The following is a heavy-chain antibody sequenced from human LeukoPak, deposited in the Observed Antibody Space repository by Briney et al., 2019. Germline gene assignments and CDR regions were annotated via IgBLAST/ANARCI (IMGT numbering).Heavy chain of an antibody. Sequence: GGSLRLSCAASGFTLSGNYMSWVRQAPGKGLEWVSVIYSGGSTYYADSVKGRFTISRDNSKNTLYFQMNSLRAEDTAVYYCATGLWYSSSWYMDYWGQGTLVTVSS. J-gene: IGHJ4*02. V-gene: IGHV3-53*01. CDR1: GFTLSGNY. CDR3: ATGLWYSSSWYMDY. CDR2: IYSGGST. D-gene: IGHD6-13*01.